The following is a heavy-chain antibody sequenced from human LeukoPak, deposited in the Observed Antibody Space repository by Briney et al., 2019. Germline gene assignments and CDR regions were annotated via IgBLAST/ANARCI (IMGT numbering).Heavy chain of an antibody. CDR2: MDPSSGNT. CDR1: GYTFTSYD. V-gene: IGHV1-8*01. J-gene: IGHJ4*02. CDR3: AGDSYGYYYFDY. D-gene: IGHD5-18*01. Sequence: ASVKVSCKASGYTFTSYDINWVRQATGQGLELLGWMDPSSGNTGYAQRFQGRLTMTRNISISTAYMELSRLRSDDTAVYYCAGDSYGYYYFDYWGQGTLVTVSS.